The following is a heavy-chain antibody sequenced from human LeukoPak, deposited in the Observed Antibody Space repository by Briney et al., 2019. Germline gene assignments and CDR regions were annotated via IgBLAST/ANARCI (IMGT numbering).Heavy chain of an antibody. CDR1: GFTFSSYW. J-gene: IGHJ4*02. Sequence: GGSLRLSCAASGFTFSSYWMSWVRQAPGKGLEWVANIKQDGSEKYYVDSVKGRFTISRDNAKNSLYLQMNRLRAEDTAVYYCARTAINIVVVPAAIYFDYWGQGTLVTVSS. CDR3: ARTAINIVVVPAAIYFDY. CDR2: IKQDGSEK. D-gene: IGHD2-2*01. V-gene: IGHV3-7*01.